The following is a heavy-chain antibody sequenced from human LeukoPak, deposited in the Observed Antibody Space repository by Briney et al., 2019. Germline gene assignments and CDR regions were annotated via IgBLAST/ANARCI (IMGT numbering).Heavy chain of an antibody. Sequence: GGSLRLSCAASGFTFSSYSMNWVRQAPGKGLEWVSSISSSSSYIYYADSVKGRFTISRDNAKNSLYLQMNSLRAEDTAVYYCAREGWGSIVVVPAAMEYWGQGTLVTVSS. V-gene: IGHV3-21*01. J-gene: IGHJ4*02. D-gene: IGHD2-2*01. CDR3: AREGWGSIVVVPAAMEY. CDR2: ISSSSSYI. CDR1: GFTFSSYS.